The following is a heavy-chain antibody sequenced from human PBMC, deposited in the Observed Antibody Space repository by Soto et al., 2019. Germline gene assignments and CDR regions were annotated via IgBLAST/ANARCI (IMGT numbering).Heavy chain of an antibody. CDR1: GFTFSTYS. V-gene: IGHV3-7*01. D-gene: IGHD6-13*01. Sequence: PGGSLRLSCAGFGFTFSTYSMNWVRQAPGKGLEWVANIKQDGSEKYYVDSVKGRFTISRDNAKNSLYLQMNSLRAEDTAVYYCARGSSNWAYYFDFWGQGTLVTVSS. CDR3: ARGSSNWAYYFDF. CDR2: IKQDGSEK. J-gene: IGHJ4*02.